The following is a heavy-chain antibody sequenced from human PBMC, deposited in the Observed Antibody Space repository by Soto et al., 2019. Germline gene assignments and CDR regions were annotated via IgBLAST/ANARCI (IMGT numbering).Heavy chain of an antibody. CDR1: GVSISSGYF. CDR2: IYHSGTT. Sequence: PSETLSLTCAVSGVSISSGYFWGWIRQPPGKGPEWRGSIYHSGTTYYNPSVKGRVTISVDTPKNQFSLKMSSVTAADTALYYCARDSSGYYWLGTWGQGTRGTVSS. D-gene: IGHD3-22*01. V-gene: IGHV4-38-2*02. CDR3: ARDSSGYYWLGT. J-gene: IGHJ5*02.